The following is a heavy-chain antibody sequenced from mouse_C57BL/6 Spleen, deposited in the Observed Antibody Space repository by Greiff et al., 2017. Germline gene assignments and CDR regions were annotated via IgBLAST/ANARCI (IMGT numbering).Heavy chain of an antibody. D-gene: IGHD4-1*01. V-gene: IGHV1-64*01. CDR3: AREKSNWAYAMDY. Sequence: QVQLQQPGAELVKPGASVKLSCKASGYTFTSYWMHWVKQRPGQGLEWIGMIHPNSGSTNYNEKFKGKATLTVDKSSSTAYMQLSSLTSEDSAVYYCAREKSNWAYAMDYWGQGTSVTVSS. J-gene: IGHJ4*01. CDR2: IHPNSGST. CDR1: GYTFTSYW.